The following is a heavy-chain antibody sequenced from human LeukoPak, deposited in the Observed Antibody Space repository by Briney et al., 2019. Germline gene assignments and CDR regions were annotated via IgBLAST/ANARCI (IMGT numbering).Heavy chain of an antibody. V-gene: IGHV4-34*01. CDR1: GGSFSGYY. CDR2: MNHSGST. CDR3: ARDYGSGSLYYFDY. J-gene: IGHJ4*02. Sequence: ADTLSLTCAVYGGSFSGYYWSWIRQPPGKGLEWIGEMNHSGSTNYNPSLKSRVTISVDTSKNQFSLKLSSVTAADTAVYYCARDYGSGSLYYFDYWGQGTLVTVSS. D-gene: IGHD3-10*01.